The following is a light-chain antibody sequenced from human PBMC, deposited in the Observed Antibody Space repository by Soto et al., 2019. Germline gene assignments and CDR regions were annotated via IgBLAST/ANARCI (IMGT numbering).Light chain of an antibody. J-gene: IGKJ1*01. Sequence: DIQMTPSPSTPSASVGGRITITFLASQSISSWLAWYQQKPGKAPKILIYKASTLKSGVPSRFSGSGSGTEFTLTISSLKTDDFATYYCQHYNSYPEAFGQGTKVDIK. CDR2: KAS. V-gene: IGKV1-5*03. CDR3: QHYNSYPEA. CDR1: QSISSW.